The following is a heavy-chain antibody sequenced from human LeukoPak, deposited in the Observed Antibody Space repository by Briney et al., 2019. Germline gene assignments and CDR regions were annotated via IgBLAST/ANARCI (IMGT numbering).Heavy chain of an antibody. CDR1: GYTFTGYY. CDR2: INPNSGGT. V-gene: IGHV1-2*02. D-gene: IGHD5-24*01. J-gene: IGHJ4*02. Sequence: ASVKVSCKASGYTFTGYYMHWVRQAPGQGLEWMGWINPNSGGTNYAQKFQGRVTMTRDTSISTAYMELSRLRSVDTAVYYCARDWNRDGYNSHYWGQGTLVTVSS. CDR3: ARDWNRDGYNSHY.